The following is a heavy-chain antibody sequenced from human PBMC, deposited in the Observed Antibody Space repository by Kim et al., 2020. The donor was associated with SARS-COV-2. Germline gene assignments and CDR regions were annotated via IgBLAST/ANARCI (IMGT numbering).Heavy chain of an antibody. CDR3: TRYSYGPFDY. Sequence: GRNKSDTSVKGRLTISRDDSKSIADLQMNSLKTEDTAVYYCTRYSYGPFDYWGQGTLVTVSS. J-gene: IGHJ4*02. D-gene: IGHD5-18*01. CDR2: GRN. V-gene: IGHV3-49*02.